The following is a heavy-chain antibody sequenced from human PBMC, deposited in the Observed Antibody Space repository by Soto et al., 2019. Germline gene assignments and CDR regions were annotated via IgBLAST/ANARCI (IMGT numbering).Heavy chain of an antibody. Sequence: GGSLRLSCTASGFTFGDYAMSWFRQAPGKGLEWVGFIRSKAYGGTTEYAASVKGRFTISRDDSKSIAYLQMNSLKTEDTAVYYCTRGRRQQLVLPHFDYWGQGTLVTVSS. CDR2: IRSKAYGGTT. CDR3: TRGRRQQLVLPHFDY. J-gene: IGHJ4*02. CDR1: GFTFGDYA. V-gene: IGHV3-49*03. D-gene: IGHD6-13*01.